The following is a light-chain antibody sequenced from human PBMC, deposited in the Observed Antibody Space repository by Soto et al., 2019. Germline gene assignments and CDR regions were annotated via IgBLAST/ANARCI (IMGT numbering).Light chain of an antibody. Sequence: DIQMTQSPSSLSASVGDRVTITCRASQSMSTYLNWFQQKPGKAPKVLIYGASSLKSGVPSRFSGSGSGKDFTLTISSLQPEDSATYYCQQRYNTPLTFGGGTKVAIK. V-gene: IGKV1-39*01. CDR1: QSMSTY. CDR3: QQRYNTPLT. CDR2: GAS. J-gene: IGKJ4*01.